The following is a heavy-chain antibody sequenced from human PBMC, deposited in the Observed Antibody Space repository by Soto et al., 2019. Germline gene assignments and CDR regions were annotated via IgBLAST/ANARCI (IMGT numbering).Heavy chain of an antibody. CDR2: TYVTGDT. D-gene: IGHD6-19*01. J-gene: IGHJ4*02. CDR1: GDSISSYY. Sequence: QVQLQESGPGLVKASETLSLTCSVSGDSISSYYWSWIRQSGGKGLEWIGRTYVTGDTNYSPSLKSRVTMSLDTSKNQLSLKLSSVTAADTAVYYCAREYTETVDGPTPFYFDYWGQGTPVTVSS. V-gene: IGHV4-4*07. CDR3: AREYTETVDGPTPFYFDY.